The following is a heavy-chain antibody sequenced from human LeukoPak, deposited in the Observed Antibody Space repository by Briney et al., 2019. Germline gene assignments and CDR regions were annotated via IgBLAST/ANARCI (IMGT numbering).Heavy chain of an antibody. D-gene: IGHD1-26*01. J-gene: IGHJ3*02. V-gene: IGHV4-34*01. CDR2: INHSGST. CDR3: ARGTQAIIGSGSYLSGNDAFDI. CDR1: GGSFSGDY. Sequence: SENLSLTCAVYGGSFSGDYWSWIRQPPGKGLEWIGEINHSGSTNYNPSLKSRDTISVDTSKTQFSLKLRSVTAADTAVYYCARGTQAIIGSGSYLSGNDAFDIWGQGTMVTVSS.